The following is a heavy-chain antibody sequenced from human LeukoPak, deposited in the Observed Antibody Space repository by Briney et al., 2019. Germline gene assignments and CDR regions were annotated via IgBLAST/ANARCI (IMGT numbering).Heavy chain of an antibody. V-gene: IGHV1-2*02. CDR3: ARGGWLVHYFDY. D-gene: IGHD6-19*01. Sequence: GASVKVSCKASGSTFIDYYIHWVRQAPGQGLEWMGWINPYSGGTNYAQKFQGRVTMTRDTPISTAYMELNSLRSEDTAVYYCARGGWLVHYFDYWGQGTLVTVSS. CDR1: GSTFIDYY. J-gene: IGHJ4*02. CDR2: INPYSGGT.